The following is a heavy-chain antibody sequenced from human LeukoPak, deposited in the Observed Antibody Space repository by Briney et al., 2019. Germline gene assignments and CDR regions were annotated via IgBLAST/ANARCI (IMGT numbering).Heavy chain of an antibody. CDR1: GYTFTGYY. D-gene: IGHD1-26*01. CDR2: INPNSGGT. V-gene: IGHV1-2*02. CDR3: AMPYSGSYMGGGAFDY. J-gene: IGHJ4*02. Sequence: GASVKVSCKASGYTFTGYYMRWVRQAPGQGLEWMGWINPNSGGTNYAQKFQGRDTMTRDTSISTAYMELSRLRSDDTAVYYCAMPYSGSYMGGGAFDYWGQGTLVTVSS.